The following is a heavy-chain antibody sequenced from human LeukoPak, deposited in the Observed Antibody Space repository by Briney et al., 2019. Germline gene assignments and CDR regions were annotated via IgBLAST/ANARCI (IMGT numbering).Heavy chain of an antibody. V-gene: IGHV4-61*02. CDR2: IYTSGST. CDR3: ARGMTTVAVYYYYYYMDV. D-gene: IGHD4-23*01. CDR1: GGSISSGSYY. Sequence: SETLSLTCTVSGGSISSGSYYWRWIRQPAGKGLEWIGRIYTSGSTNYNPSLKSRVTISVDTSKNQFSLKLSSVTAADTAVYYCARGMTTVAVYYYYYYMDVWGKGTTVTVSS. J-gene: IGHJ6*03.